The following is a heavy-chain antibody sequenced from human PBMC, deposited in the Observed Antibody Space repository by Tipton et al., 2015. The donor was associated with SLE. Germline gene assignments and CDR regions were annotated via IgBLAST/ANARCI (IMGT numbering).Heavy chain of an antibody. CDR1: GYSISSGYY. CDR3: ARRRYSSSSRPHWYFDL. V-gene: IGHV4-61*02. D-gene: IGHD6-6*01. J-gene: IGHJ2*01. CDR2: IYTSGST. Sequence: TLSLTCIVSGYSISSGYYWSWIRQPAGKGLEWIGRIYTSGSTNYNPSLKSRVTISVDTSKNQFSLKLSSVTAADTAVYYCARRRYSSSSRPHWYFDLWGRGTLVTVSS.